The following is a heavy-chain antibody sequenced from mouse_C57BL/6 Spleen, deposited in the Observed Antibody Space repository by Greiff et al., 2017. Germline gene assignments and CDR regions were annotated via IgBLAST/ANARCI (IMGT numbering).Heavy chain of an antibody. CDR2: INPNNGGT. CDR1: GYTFTDYN. J-gene: IGHJ1*03. CDR3: ERRTTVVNWYFDV. D-gene: IGHD1-1*01. V-gene: IGHV1-18*01. Sequence: VQLQQSGPELVKPGASVKIPCKASGYTFTDYNMDWVKQSHGKSLEWIGDINPNNGGTIYNQKFKGKATLTVDKSSSTAYMELRSLTSEDTAVYYCERRTTVVNWYFDVWGTGTTVTVSS.